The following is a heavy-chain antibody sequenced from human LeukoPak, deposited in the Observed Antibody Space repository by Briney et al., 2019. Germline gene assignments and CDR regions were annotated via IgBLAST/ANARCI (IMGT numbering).Heavy chain of an antibody. Sequence: SETLSLTCTVSGGSISSSSYYWGWIRQPPGKGLEWIGYIYYSGSTNYNPSLKSRVTISVDTSKNQFSLKLSSVTAADTAVYYCARSGYDSSGYFPVDYWGQGTLVTVSS. J-gene: IGHJ4*02. CDR3: ARSGYDSSGYFPVDY. V-gene: IGHV4-61*05. CDR2: IYYSGST. D-gene: IGHD3-22*01. CDR1: GGSISSSSYY.